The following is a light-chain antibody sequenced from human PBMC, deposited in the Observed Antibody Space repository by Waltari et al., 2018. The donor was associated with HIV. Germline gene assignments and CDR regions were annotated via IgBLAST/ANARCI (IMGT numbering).Light chain of an antibody. V-gene: IGLV1-40*01. Sequence: QSVLTQPPSVSAAPGQRVTITCTRTSPHFGPAFDVHWYQQLPGTAPKLLIYGNSNRPSGVPDRFSGSKSGTSASLAITGLQAEDEADYYCQSYDSSLSGSWVFGGGTKLTVL. CDR3: QSYDSSLSGSWV. J-gene: IGLJ3*02. CDR2: GNS. CDR1: SPHFGPAFD.